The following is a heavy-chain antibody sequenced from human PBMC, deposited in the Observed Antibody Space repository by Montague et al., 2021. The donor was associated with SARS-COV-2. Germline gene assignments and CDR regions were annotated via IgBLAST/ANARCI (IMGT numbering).Heavy chain of an antibody. CDR3: ARWGLNNAFDI. V-gene: IGHV4-39*02. Sequence: SETLSLTCSVSGDSISRSHYFWAWIRQPPGMGLEWIGSIYFTGKTYYHPSLKSRVTISIDTSKNHFPLRLSSVTVADSAVFYCARWGLNNAFDIWGLGTMITISS. CDR2: IYFTGKT. J-gene: IGHJ3*02. D-gene: IGHD1/OR15-1a*01. CDR1: GDSISRSHYF.